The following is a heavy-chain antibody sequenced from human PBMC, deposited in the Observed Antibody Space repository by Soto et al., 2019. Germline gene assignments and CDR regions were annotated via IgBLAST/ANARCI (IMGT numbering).Heavy chain of an antibody. Sequence: ASVKVSCKASGYTFTGYYMHWVRQAPGQGLEWMGWINPNSGGTNYAQKFQGRVTMTRDTSISTAYMELSRLSSVTAADTAVYYCARDEGGSYNYYYYYGMDVWGQGTTVTVSS. D-gene: IGHD1-26*01. J-gene: IGHJ6*02. CDR3: ARDEGGSYNYYYYYGMDV. V-gene: IGHV1-2*02. CDR1: GYTFTGYY. CDR2: INPNSGGT.